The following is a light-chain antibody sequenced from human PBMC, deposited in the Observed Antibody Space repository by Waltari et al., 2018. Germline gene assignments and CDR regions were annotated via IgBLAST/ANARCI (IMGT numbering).Light chain of an antibody. CDR2: DFT. CDR1: SSDVGGYNY. Sequence: QSALTQPASVSGSPGQSITISCTGTSSDVGGYNYVSWYQQHPARAPKHMIYDFTNRPSGVSHRFSGSKSGNTASLTISELQAEDEADYYCSSYTSSSTVVFGGGTKLTVL. CDR3: SSYTSSSTVV. V-gene: IGLV2-14*03. J-gene: IGLJ2*01.